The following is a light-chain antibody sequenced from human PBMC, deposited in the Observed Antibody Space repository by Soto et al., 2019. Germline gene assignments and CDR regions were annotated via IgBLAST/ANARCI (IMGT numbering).Light chain of an antibody. Sequence: QSALTQPASVSGSPGQSITISCTGTTSDVGRYNYVSWYQQHPGKAPKLIIYDVSNRPSGVSNRFSGSKSGNTASLTISGLQAEDEADYYCNSYTSSSTYVLGTGTKVTVL. CDR1: TSDVGRYNY. J-gene: IGLJ1*01. V-gene: IGLV2-14*01. CDR3: NSYTSSSTYV. CDR2: DVS.